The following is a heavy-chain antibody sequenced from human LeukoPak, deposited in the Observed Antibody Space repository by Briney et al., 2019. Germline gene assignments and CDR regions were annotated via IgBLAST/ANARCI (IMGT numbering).Heavy chain of an antibody. Sequence: SETLSLTCSVSGVSISTYYWSWIRQPPGKGLEWMGYIHYTGSTYYNPSLKSRVTISVDTSKNQFSLKLSSMTAADTAVYYCARDCGGDCPLDYWGQGTLVTVSS. CDR3: ARDCGGDCPLDY. CDR1: GVSISTYY. V-gene: IGHV4-4*08. D-gene: IGHD2-21*02. CDR2: IHYTGST. J-gene: IGHJ4*02.